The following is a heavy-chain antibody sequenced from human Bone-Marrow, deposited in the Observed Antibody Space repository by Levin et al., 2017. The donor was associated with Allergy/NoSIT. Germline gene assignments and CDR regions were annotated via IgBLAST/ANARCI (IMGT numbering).Heavy chain of an antibody. CDR3: AKSSGDWMRPFDL. J-gene: IGHJ4*02. Sequence: GESLKISCAASGFTFSNYAMSWVRQAPGKGLEWVSIISSGGDSTYYADSVKGRFTISRDNSKNTLYLQMNSLRAEDTALYYCAKSSGDWMRPFDLWGQGTLVTVSS. V-gene: IGHV3-23*01. D-gene: IGHD2-21*02. CDR2: ISSGGDST. CDR1: GFTFSNYA.